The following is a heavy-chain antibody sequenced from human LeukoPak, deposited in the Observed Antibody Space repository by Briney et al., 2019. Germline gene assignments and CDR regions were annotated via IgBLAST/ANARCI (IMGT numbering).Heavy chain of an antibody. V-gene: IGHV3-30-3*01. J-gene: IGHJ5*02. Sequence: PGGSLRLSCAASGFTFSSYAMHWVRQASGKGLEWVAVISYDGSNKYYAESVKGRFTISRDNSKNTLYLQMNSLRGEDTAVYYCARGRSTDSYDSRLPWGQGTLVTVSS. D-gene: IGHD3-22*01. CDR2: ISYDGSNK. CDR1: GFTFSSYA. CDR3: ARGRSTDSYDSRLP.